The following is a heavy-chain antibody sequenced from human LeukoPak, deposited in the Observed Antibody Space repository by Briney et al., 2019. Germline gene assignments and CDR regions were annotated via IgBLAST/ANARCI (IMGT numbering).Heavy chain of an antibody. V-gene: IGHV4-59*01. D-gene: IGHD3-10*01. J-gene: IGHJ3*02. CDR3: ARFGDLWAFDI. CDR2: IYYSGST. CDR1: GGSISSDY. Sequence: SETLSLTCSVPGGSISSDYWNWIRQPPGKGLEWIGYIYYSGSTNYNPSLKSRVTISVDTSKNQFSLKLSSVTAADTAVYYCARFGDLWAFDIWGQGTVLTVSS.